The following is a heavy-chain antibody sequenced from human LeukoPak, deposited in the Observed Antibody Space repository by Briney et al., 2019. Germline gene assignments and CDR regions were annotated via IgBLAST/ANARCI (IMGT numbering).Heavy chain of an antibody. D-gene: IGHD4-11*01. CDR3: ARKGGRNYWVSRFSWFDP. CDR2: ISGSGGST. CDR1: GFTFSSYA. Sequence: PGGSLRLSCAASGFTFSSYAMSWVRQAPGKGLEWVSAISGSGGSTYYADSVKGRFTISRDNSKNTLYLQMNSLRAEDTAVYYCARKGGRNYWVSRFSWFDPWGQGTLVTVSS. V-gene: IGHV3-23*01. J-gene: IGHJ5*02.